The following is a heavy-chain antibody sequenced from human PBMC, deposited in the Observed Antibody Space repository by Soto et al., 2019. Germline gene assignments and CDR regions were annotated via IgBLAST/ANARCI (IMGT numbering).Heavy chain of an antibody. CDR2: ISAYNGNT. Sequence: QVQLVQSGAEVKKPGASVKVSCKASGYTFTSYGISWVRQAPGQGLEWMGWISAYNGNTNYAQKLQGRVTMTTDTSTSTAYMELRSLRSDDTAVYYSASASRYSGYDYYFDYWGQGTLVTVSS. D-gene: IGHD5-12*01. J-gene: IGHJ4*02. V-gene: IGHV1-18*01. CDR1: GYTFTSYG. CDR3: ASASRYSGYDYYFDY.